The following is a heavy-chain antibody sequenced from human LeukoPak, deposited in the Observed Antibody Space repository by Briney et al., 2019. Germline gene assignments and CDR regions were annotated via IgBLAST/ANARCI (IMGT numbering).Heavy chain of an antibody. J-gene: IGHJ4*02. V-gene: IGHV1-18*01. CDR3: ARDPPVASSGWYPFDY. D-gene: IGHD6-19*01. CDR1: GYTFTSYG. Sequence: ASVKVSCKASGYTFTSYGISRVRQAPGQGLEWMGWISAYNGNTNYAQKLQGRVTMTTDTSTSTAYMELRSLRSDDTAVYYCARDPPVASSGWYPFDYWGQGTLVTVSS. CDR2: ISAYNGNT.